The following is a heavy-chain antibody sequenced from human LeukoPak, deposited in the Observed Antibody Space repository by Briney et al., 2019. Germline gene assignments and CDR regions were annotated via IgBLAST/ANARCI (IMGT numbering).Heavy chain of an antibody. J-gene: IGHJ1*01. D-gene: IGHD3-16*01. CDR1: GFNFTIYS. V-gene: IGHV3-23*01. CDR2: ISPSGGIT. CDR3: AKDDDWGRYKH. Sequence: GGSLRLSCAASGFNFTIYSMNWVRQAPGKGLEWVSGISPSGGITYYTDSVKGRFTISRDNSKNTQSLQMNSLRAEDTAVYYCAKDDDWGRYKHWGQGTLVTVSS.